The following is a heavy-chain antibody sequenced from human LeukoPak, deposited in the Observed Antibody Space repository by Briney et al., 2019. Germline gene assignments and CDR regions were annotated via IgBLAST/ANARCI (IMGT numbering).Heavy chain of an antibody. Sequence: PSQTLSLTCTVSGGSISSGGYSWSWIRQHPGKGLDWMGYIYYSGSTYYNPSLKSRVTISVDTSKNQFSLKLSSVTAADTAVYYCARVVSVGGVPAVLDYWGQGTLVTVSS. CDR3: ARVVSVGGVPAVLDY. J-gene: IGHJ4*02. D-gene: IGHD2-2*01. CDR1: GGSISSGGYS. V-gene: IGHV4-31*03. CDR2: IYYSGST.